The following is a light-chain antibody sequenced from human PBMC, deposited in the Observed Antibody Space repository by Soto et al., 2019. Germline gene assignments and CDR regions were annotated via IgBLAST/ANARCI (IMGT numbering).Light chain of an antibody. CDR1: SSDIGSYYH. Sequence: QSVLTQPASVSGSPGQSITISCSGTSSDIGSYYHVAWYQQFPGKSPKLIIYAVSDRPSGVSDRFSGSKSGISASLTISGPQTEDEADYYCISYTDRQSYLFGTGTKVTVL. V-gene: IGLV2-14*03. J-gene: IGLJ1*01. CDR3: ISYTDRQSYL. CDR2: AVS.